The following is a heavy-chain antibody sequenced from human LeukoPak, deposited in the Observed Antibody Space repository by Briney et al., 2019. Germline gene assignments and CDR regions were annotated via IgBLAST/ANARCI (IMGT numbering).Heavy chain of an antibody. D-gene: IGHD6-6*01. CDR2: IYTSGST. J-gene: IGHJ3*02. Sequence: SETLSLTCTVPGGSISSYYWSWIRQPAGKGLEWIGRIYTSGSTNYNPSLKSRVTMSVDTSKNQFSLKLSSVTAADTAVYYCASGFEYSSSSGAFDIWGQGTMVTVSS. V-gene: IGHV4-4*07. CDR1: GGSISSYY. CDR3: ASGFEYSSSSGAFDI.